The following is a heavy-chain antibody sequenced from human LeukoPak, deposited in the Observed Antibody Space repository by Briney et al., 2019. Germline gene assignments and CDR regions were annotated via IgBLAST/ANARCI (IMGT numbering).Heavy chain of an antibody. CDR3: ARSTTNSLMDV. CDR1: GYTFTSYA. Sequence: RASVKVSCKASGYTFTSYAVHWVRQAPGQRLEWMGWINAGNGNTKYSQEFQGRVTITRDTSASTAYMELSSLRSEDMALYYCARSTTNSLMDVWGKGTTVTVSS. CDR2: INAGNGNT. V-gene: IGHV1-3*03. J-gene: IGHJ6*03. D-gene: IGHD2/OR15-2a*01.